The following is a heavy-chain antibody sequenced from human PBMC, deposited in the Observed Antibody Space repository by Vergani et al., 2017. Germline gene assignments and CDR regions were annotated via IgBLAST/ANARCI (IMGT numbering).Heavy chain of an antibody. Sequence: VQLVESGGGVVQPGGSLRLSCAASGFTFSSYSMNWVRQAPGKGLEWVSSISSSSSYIYYADSVKGRFTISRDNAKNSLYLQMNSLRAEDTAVYYCASFAFNYYDSSGYYLDYWGQGTLVTVSS. V-gene: IGHV3-21*01. J-gene: IGHJ4*02. CDR3: ASFAFNYYDSSGYYLDY. D-gene: IGHD3-22*01. CDR2: ISSSSSYI. CDR1: GFTFSSYS.